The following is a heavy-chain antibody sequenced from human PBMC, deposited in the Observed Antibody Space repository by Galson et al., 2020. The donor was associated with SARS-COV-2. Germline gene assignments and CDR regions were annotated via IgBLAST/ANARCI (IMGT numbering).Heavy chain of an antibody. J-gene: IGHJ4*02. Sequence: ASVKVSCKASGYTFTSYAMNWVRQAPGQGLEWMGWINTNTGNPTYAQGFTGRFVFSLDTSVSTAYLQISSLKAEDTAVYYCARSTSYSSSWYKVAPDYWGQGTLVTVSS. CDR1: GYTFTSYA. D-gene: IGHD6-13*01. CDR2: INTNTGNP. V-gene: IGHV7-4-1*02. CDR3: ARSTSYSSSWYKVAPDY.